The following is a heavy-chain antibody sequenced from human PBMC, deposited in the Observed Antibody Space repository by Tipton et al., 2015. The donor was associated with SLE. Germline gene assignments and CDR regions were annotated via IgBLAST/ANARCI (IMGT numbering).Heavy chain of an antibody. Sequence: SLRLSCAASGFTFDDYAMHWVRQAPGKGLEWVSLISWDGGSTYYADSVKGRFTISRDNSKNSLYLQMNSLRAEDTALYYCAKDTGSSSWYYFDYWGQGTLVTVSS. CDR2: ISWDGGST. CDR3: AKDTGSSSWYYFDY. V-gene: IGHV3-43D*03. D-gene: IGHD6-13*01. J-gene: IGHJ4*02. CDR1: GFTFDDYA.